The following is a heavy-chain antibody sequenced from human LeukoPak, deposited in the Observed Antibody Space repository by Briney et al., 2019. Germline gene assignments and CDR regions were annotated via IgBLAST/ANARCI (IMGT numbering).Heavy chain of an antibody. V-gene: IGHV4-31*03. CDR1: GGSLSSGDYY. D-gene: IGHD5-18*01. J-gene: IGHJ3*02. CDR3: AREVHSYDAFDI. Sequence: PSETLSLTCTVSGGSLSSGDYYWSWLRQHPGKGREWIGYIYYSGSTYYNPSLKSRVTISVDTSKNQFSLKLSSVTAADTAVYYCAREVHSYDAFDIWGQGTMVTVSS. CDR2: IYYSGST.